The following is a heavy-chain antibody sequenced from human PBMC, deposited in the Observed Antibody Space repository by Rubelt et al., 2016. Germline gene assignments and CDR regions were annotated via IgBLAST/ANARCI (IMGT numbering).Heavy chain of an antibody. CDR2: IYTSGSP. D-gene: IGHD5-18*01. V-gene: IGHV3-66*04. J-gene: IGHJ4*02. CDR1: GFTFSNAW. CDR3: ARRPQGSYGWVDY. Sequence: EVQLVESGGGLVKPGGSLRLSCAASGFTFSNAWMSWVRQAPGKGLEWVSVIYTSGSPYYADSVKGRFTISRDNSNHTLYLQMNSLGAEDTVLYYCARRPQGSYGWVDYWGQGTLVTVSS.